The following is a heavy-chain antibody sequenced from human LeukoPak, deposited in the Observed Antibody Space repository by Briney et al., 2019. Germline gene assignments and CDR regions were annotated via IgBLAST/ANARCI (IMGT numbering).Heavy chain of an antibody. CDR3: AALYCIKATY. CDR1: GFDFTLYE. D-gene: IGHD2-8*01. Sequence: GGSLRLSCAASGFDFTLYEMNWFRQAAGGGLEWIAYISASGDTVDYAESVKGRFTISRDNAKSSLFLHMNSLRVEDTALYYWAALYCIKATYWGQGTPVTVSS. J-gene: IGHJ4*02. CDR2: ISASGDTV. V-gene: IGHV3-48*03.